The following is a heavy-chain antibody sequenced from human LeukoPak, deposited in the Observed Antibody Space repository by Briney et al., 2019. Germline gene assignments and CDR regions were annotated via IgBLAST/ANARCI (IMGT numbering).Heavy chain of an antibody. Sequence: SETLSLTCTVSGGSISSYYWSWIRQPPGKGLGWIGYIYYSGSTNYNPSLKSRVTISVDTSKNQFSLKLSSVTAADTAVYYCARPGRAGIAAVPFDYWGQGTLVTVSS. CDR2: IYYSGST. D-gene: IGHD6-13*01. CDR1: GGSISSYY. V-gene: IGHV4-59*08. J-gene: IGHJ4*02. CDR3: ARPGRAGIAAVPFDY.